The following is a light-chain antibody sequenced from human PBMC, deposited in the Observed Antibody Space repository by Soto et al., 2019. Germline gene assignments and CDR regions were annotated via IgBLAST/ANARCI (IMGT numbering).Light chain of an antibody. J-gene: IGLJ3*02. CDR1: SSDVVNYDR. CDR3: SLWTNSATRL. CDR2: EVT. Sequence: QSVLTQPPSVSGSPGQSVTISCTGTSSDVVNYDRVSWYQQPPGTAPKLLIYEVTNRPSGVPDRCSGSKSGNTASLTISGLQAEDEADYYCSLWTNSATRLFGGGTKLTVL. V-gene: IGLV2-18*01.